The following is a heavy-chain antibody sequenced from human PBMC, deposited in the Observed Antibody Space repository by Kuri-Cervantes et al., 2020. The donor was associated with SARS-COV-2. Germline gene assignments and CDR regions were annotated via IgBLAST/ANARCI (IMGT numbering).Heavy chain of an antibody. CDR1: GYTFTSYG. Sequence: ASVKVSCKASGYTFTSYGISWVRQAPGQGLEWMGRINPTSGDTSYAQKFKGRVIMSRDTSISTAYMELSRLRSDDTAVYYCARVLEYSGYERDYWGQGTLVTVSS. V-gene: IGHV1-2*06. CDR3: ARVLEYSGYERDY. J-gene: IGHJ4*02. CDR2: INPTSGDT. D-gene: IGHD5-12*01.